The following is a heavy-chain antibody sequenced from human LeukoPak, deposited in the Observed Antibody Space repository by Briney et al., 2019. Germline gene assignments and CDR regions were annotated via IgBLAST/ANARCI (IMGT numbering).Heavy chain of an antibody. CDR1: GYSISSAYQWG. CDR2: VFHSGST. CDR3: ARLFDP. V-gene: IGHV4-38-2*02. J-gene: IGHJ5*02. Sequence: SETLSLTCTVSGYSISSAYQWGWGWIRQPPGRGLEWIGNVFHSGSTSYNPSLKSRLTISVDTSENQFSLRLSSVTAADTAVYYCARLFDPWGQGTLVTVSS.